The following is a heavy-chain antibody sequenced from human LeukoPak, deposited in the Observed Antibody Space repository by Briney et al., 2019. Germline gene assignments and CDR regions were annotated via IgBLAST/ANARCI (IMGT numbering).Heavy chain of an antibody. D-gene: IGHD3-3*01. Sequence: SQTLSLTCTVSGGSISSSSYYWGWIRQPPGKGLEWIGSIYYSGSTYYNPSLKSRVTISVDTSKNQFSLKLSSVTAADTAVYYCASQHYDFWSGYPYYFDYWGQGTLVTVSS. V-gene: IGHV4-39*01. CDR1: GGSISSSSYY. CDR3: ASQHYDFWSGYPYYFDY. J-gene: IGHJ4*02. CDR2: IYYSGST.